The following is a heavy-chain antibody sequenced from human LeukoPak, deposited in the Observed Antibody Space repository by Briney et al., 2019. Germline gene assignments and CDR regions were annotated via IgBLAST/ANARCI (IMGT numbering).Heavy chain of an antibody. V-gene: IGHV1-46*01. D-gene: IGHD3-10*01. CDR2: INPSGGST. Sequence: ASVKVSCKASGYTFTSYYMHWVRQAPGQGLEWMGIINPSGGSTSYAQKFQGRVTMTRDTSTSTVYMELSSLRSEDTAVYYCARDAHYYGSGSYGDAFDIWGQGTMVTVSS. CDR1: GYTFTSYY. CDR3: ARDAHYYGSGSYGDAFDI. J-gene: IGHJ3*02.